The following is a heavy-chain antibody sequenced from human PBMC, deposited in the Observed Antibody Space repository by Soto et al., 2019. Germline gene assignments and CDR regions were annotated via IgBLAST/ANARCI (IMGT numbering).Heavy chain of an antibody. CDR1: GFSLSTSGVG. CDR2: IYWDDDK. Sequence: QITLKESGPPLVKPTQTLTLTCTFSGFSLSTSGVGVGWIRQPPGKALEWLALIYWDDDKRYSPSLKSRLTITKDNSKHPVVLTMTNMDPVDTATYYCAHRRDYSNDGTVYFDYWGQGTLVTVSS. D-gene: IGHD4-4*01. V-gene: IGHV2-5*02. CDR3: AHRRDYSNDGTVYFDY. J-gene: IGHJ4*02.